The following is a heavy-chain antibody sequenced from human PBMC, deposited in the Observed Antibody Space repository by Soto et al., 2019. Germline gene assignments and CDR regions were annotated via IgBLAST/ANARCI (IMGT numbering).Heavy chain of an antibody. J-gene: IGHJ5*02. V-gene: IGHV1-69*13. CDR1: GGTFSSYA. D-gene: IGHD3-10*01. Sequence: SVKVSCKASGGTFSSYAISWVRQAPGQGLEWMGGIIPIFGTANYAQKFQGRVTITADESTSTAYMELSSLRSEDTAVYYCAREDPTGDWFDPWGQGTLVTAPQ. CDR2: IIPIFGTA. CDR3: AREDPTGDWFDP.